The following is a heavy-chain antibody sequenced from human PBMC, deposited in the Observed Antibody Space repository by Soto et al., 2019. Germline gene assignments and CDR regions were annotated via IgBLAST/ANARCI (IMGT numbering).Heavy chain of an antibody. D-gene: IGHD1-26*01. Sequence: GGSLRLSCASSGFTFISYGMHWVRQAPGKGLEWVAVISYDGSNKYYADSVKGRFTISRDNSKNTLYLQMNSLRAEDTAVYYCANLYGIPDYWGQGTLVTVSS. V-gene: IGHV3-30*18. CDR3: ANLYGIPDY. CDR1: GFTFISYG. CDR2: ISYDGSNK. J-gene: IGHJ4*02.